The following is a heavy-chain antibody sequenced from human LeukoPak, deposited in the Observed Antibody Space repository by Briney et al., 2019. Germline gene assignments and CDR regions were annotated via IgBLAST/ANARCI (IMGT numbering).Heavy chain of an antibody. J-gene: IGHJ6*03. CDR1: GYTLTELS. V-gene: IGHV1-24*01. CDR3: ARGKVANKWELDYYYYYMDV. CDR2: FDPEDGET. D-gene: IGHD1-26*01. Sequence: GASVKVSCKVSGYTLTELSMHWVRQAPGKGLEWMGGFDPEDGETIYAQKFQGRVTMTEDTSTDTAYMELRSLRSDDTAVYYCARGKVANKWELDYYYYYMDVWGKGTTVTVSS.